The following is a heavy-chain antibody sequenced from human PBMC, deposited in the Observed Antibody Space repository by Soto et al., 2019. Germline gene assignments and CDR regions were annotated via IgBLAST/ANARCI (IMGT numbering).Heavy chain of an antibody. CDR1: GYTFTSYG. CDR3: ARPGYYDSSGYTRGNAFDI. D-gene: IGHD3-22*01. J-gene: IGHJ3*02. V-gene: IGHV1-18*01. Sequence: QVQLVQSGAEVKKPGASVKVSCKASGYTFTSYGIIWVRQAPGQGLEWMGWISAYNGNTNYAQKLQGRDTMTTDTSTSTPYMELRSLRSDDTSVYYCARPGYYDSSGYTRGNAFDIWGQGTMVTVSS. CDR2: ISAYNGNT.